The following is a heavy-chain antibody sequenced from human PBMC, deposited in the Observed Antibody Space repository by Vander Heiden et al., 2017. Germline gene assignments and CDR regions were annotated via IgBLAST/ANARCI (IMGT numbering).Heavy chain of an antibody. V-gene: IGHV5-51*01. CDR2: IYPGNSDI. D-gene: IGHD3-9*01. CDR3: ARVSVLQYFDWVIDD. Sequence: EMQLEQSGAEVKRPGESLRISCQASGFDFTSHWIGWVRQMSGKGLEWMGVIYPGNSDIRYGPSFQGQVTISADKSIKTAYLQWSSLKASDSAIYYCARVSVLQYFDWVIDDWGQGTLVTVSS. J-gene: IGHJ4*02. CDR1: GFDFTSHW.